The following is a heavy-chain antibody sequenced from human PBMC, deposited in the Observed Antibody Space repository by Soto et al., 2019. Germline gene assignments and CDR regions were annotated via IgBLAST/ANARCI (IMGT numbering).Heavy chain of an antibody. CDR3: AKNYFFDC. V-gene: IGHV3-23*01. J-gene: IGHJ4*02. CDR2: ISRSGGST. Sequence: EVQLLDSGGGLVQPGGSLRLSCEASGFTFSSYAMSWVRQAPGKGLEWVSSISRSGGSTNYADSVKGRFTISRDDSKNILSLKMNSLRAEDTAIYYCAKNYFFDCWGQGTLVTVSS. CDR1: GFTFSSYA. D-gene: IGHD3-10*01.